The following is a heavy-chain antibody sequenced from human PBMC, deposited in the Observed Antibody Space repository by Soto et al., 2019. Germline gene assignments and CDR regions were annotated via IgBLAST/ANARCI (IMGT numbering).Heavy chain of an antibody. Sequence: SETLSLTCTVSGGSISSGGYYWSWIRQHPGKGLEWIGYIYYSGSTYYNPSLKSRVTISVDTSKNQFSLKLSSVTAADTAVYYCARVRSIFGVVVDWFDPWGQGTLVTVS. D-gene: IGHD3-3*01. CDR1: GGSISSGGYY. CDR3: ARVRSIFGVVVDWFDP. V-gene: IGHV4-31*03. CDR2: IYYSGST. J-gene: IGHJ5*02.